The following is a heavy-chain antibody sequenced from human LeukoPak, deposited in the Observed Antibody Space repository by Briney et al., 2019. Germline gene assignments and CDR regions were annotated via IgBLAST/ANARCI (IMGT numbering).Heavy chain of an antibody. CDR2: IYYSGTT. J-gene: IGHJ4*02. D-gene: IGHD3-16*01. V-gene: IGHV4-59*01. CDR3: ATLGDFDF. Sequence: SETLSLTCTVSGASISGDYWSWIRQPPGKGLEWIGYIYYSGTTKYNPSLMSRVTISVDTSKNQVSLNLNSVTAEDTAVYFCATLGDFDFWGQGALVAVSS. CDR1: GASISGDY.